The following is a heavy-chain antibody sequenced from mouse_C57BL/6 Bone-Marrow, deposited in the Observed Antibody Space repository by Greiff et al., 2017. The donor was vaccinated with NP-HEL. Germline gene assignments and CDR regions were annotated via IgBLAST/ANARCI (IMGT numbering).Heavy chain of an antibody. CDR1: GYTFTDYE. CDR2: IDPETGGT. Sequence: QVQLQQSGAELVRPGASVTLSCKASGYTFTDYEMHWVKQTPVHGLEWIGAIDPETGGTAYNQKFKGKAILTADKSSSTAYMELRSLTSEDSAVYYCTTYYSNGYYAMDYWGQGTSVTVSS. J-gene: IGHJ4*01. D-gene: IGHD2-5*01. V-gene: IGHV1-15*01. CDR3: TTYYSNGYYAMDY.